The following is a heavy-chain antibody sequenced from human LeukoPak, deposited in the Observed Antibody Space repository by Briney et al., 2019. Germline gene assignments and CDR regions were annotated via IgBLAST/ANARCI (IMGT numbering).Heavy chain of an antibody. CDR2: IYYSGST. Sequence: PSQTLSLTCTVSGGSISSGGYYWSWIRQHPVKGLEWIGYIYYSGSTYYNPSLKSRVTISVDTSKNQFSLKLSSVTAADTAVYYCAREGYYDSSGYSPLLYWGQGTLVTVSS. CDR1: GGSISSGGYY. V-gene: IGHV4-31*03. CDR3: AREGYYDSSGYSPLLY. J-gene: IGHJ4*02. D-gene: IGHD3-22*01.